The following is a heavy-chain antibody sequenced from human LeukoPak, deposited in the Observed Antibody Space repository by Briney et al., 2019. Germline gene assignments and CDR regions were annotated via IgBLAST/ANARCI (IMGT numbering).Heavy chain of an antibody. CDR1: GYTFTGYY. J-gene: IGHJ4*02. CDR2: VNPNSGDT. V-gene: IGHV1-2*02. CDR3: ASTPYYYDSSGHDY. D-gene: IGHD3-22*01. Sequence: GASVKVSCKASGYTFTGYYLHWVRQAPGQGLEWMGCVNPNSGDTNYAQKFQGSFTMTRDTSISTVYMELSRLRSDDTAVYYCASTPYYYDSSGHDYWGQGTLVTVSS.